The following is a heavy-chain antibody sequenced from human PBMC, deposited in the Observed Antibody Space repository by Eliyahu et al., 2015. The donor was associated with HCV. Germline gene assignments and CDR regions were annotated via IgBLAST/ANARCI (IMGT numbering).Heavy chain of an antibody. V-gene: IGHV3-30*02. J-gene: IGHJ6*02. D-gene: IGHD2-2*01. Sequence: QVQLVESGGGVVQPGGSLRLSCXASGLTFSSYGMXWVRQAPGKGLEGVAFIRFDGNNKYYTDSVKGRFTISRDNSKNTLYLQMNSLRPEDTAVYYCATASGECSSTSCSYYYYYGMDVWGQGTTVTVSS. CDR3: ATASGECSSTSCSYYYYYGMDV. CDR2: IRFDGNNK. CDR1: GLTFSSYG.